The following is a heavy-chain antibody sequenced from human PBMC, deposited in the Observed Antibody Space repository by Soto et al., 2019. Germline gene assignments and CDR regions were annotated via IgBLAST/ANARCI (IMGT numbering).Heavy chain of an antibody. V-gene: IGHV4-38-2*01. Sequence: NPSETLSLTCSVSGYLISSGYYWGWVRQTPGKGLEWLGSIDYSGKTYKNPSLKSRVSASVDLSQNQFSLKLRSVTAADTDVYFCARYLSIGYDSYYVDSWDQATMVTVSS. CDR1: GYLISSGYY. CDR3: ARYLSIGYDSYYVDS. D-gene: IGHD3-22*01. CDR2: IDYSGKT. J-gene: IGHJ4*02.